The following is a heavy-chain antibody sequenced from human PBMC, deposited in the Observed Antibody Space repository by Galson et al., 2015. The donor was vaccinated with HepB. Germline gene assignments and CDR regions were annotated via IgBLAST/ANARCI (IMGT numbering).Heavy chain of an antibody. Sequence: SLRLSCAASGFTFDDYAMHWVRQAPGKGLEWVSGISWNSGSIGYADSVKGRFTISRDNAKNSLYLQMNSLRAEDTALYYCAKEMEPGVVYWGQGTLVTVSS. CDR3: AKEMEPGVVY. D-gene: IGHD2-15*01. V-gene: IGHV3-9*01. CDR1: GFTFDDYA. J-gene: IGHJ4*02. CDR2: ISWNSGSI.